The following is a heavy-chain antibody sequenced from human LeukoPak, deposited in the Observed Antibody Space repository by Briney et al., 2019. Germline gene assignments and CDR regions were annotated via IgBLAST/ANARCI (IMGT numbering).Heavy chain of an antibody. V-gene: IGHV3-7*01. D-gene: IGHD6-13*01. CDR3: TSIAASAASSGKYYFDY. Sequence: GGSLRLSCAASGFTFSSYWMSWVRQAPGKGLEWVANIKQDGSEKYYVDSVKGRFTISRDNAKNSLYLQMNSLRAEDTAVYYCTSIAASAASSGKYYFDYWGQGTLVTVSS. J-gene: IGHJ4*02. CDR1: GFTFSSYW. CDR2: IKQDGSEK.